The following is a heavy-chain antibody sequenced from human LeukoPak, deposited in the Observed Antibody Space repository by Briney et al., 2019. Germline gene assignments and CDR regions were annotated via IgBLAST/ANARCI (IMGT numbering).Heavy chain of an antibody. CDR1: DDPINSGVYY. V-gene: IGHV4-39*01. CDR3: VRSWMVGEGAFDF. Sequence: SETLSLTCTVSDDPINSGVYYWNWIRQPAGKALEWIGSIYYSGITHYRLYLRSRITISVDTSKNQFSLKLSSVTAADTAVYYCVRSWMVGEGAFDFWGQGTLVTVSS. CDR2: IYYSGIT. D-gene: IGHD1-26*01. J-gene: IGHJ3*01.